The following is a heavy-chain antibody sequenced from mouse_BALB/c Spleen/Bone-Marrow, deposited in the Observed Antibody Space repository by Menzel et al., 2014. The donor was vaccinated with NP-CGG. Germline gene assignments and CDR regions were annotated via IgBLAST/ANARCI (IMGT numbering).Heavy chain of an antibody. J-gene: IGHJ3*01. CDR2: FHPYKNNI. Sequence: VKLMESGAELVKPGASGKMSCKAFGYTFITYPIGWMKRNHGKGLEWIGNFHPYKNNIKYNENFRGKAKLAVEKSSSLVFLELSRVPPDVSGVYYCTRGGGFAYWGQGTLVTVSA. CDR3: TRGGGFAY. CDR1: GYTFITYP. V-gene: IGHV1-47*01.